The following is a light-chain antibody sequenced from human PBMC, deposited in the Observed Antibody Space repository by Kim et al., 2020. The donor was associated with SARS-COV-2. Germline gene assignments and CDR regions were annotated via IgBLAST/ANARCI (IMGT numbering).Light chain of an antibody. CDR3: QQSHTTPLLT. V-gene: IGKV1-39*01. J-gene: IGKJ4*01. CDR1: QRISTY. CDR2: AAS. Sequence: DIQMTQSPSSLAASVGDRVTIACRASQRISTYLNWYQQKPGKAPKLLIYAASTLQSGVPSRFSGSGSGTDFTLTISSLQPKDFATYYCQQSHTTPLLTFGGGTKVDIK.